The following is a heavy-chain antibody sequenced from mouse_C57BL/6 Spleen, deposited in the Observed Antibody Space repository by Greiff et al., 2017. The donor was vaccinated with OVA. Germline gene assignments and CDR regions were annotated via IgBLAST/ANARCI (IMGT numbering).Heavy chain of an antibody. J-gene: IGHJ3*01. Sequence: QVQLQQSGPELVKPGASVKISCKASGYAFSSSWMNWVKQRPGKGLEWIGRIYPGDGDTNYHGKFKGKATLTADKSSSTAYMPLSSLTSDDSAVYFCARAGIYYDYAWFAYWGQGTLVTVSA. V-gene: IGHV1-82*01. CDR2: IYPGDGDT. D-gene: IGHD2-4*01. CDR1: GYAFSSSW. CDR3: ARAGIYYDYAWFAY.